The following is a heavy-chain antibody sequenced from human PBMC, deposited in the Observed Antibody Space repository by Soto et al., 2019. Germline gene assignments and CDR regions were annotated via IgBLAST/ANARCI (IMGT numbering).Heavy chain of an antibody. D-gene: IGHD6-13*01. CDR1: GYTFTSYA. V-gene: IGHV1-3*01. Sequence: QVQLVQSGAEVKKPGASVKVSCKASGYTFTSYAMHWVRQAPGQRLEWMGWINAGNGNTKYSQKFQARVTITRDTSASTAYMELSSLRSEDTAVYYCARGYRSSWYDLTPDYYFDYWGQGTLVTVSS. J-gene: IGHJ4*02. CDR2: INAGNGNT. CDR3: ARGYRSSWYDLTPDYYFDY.